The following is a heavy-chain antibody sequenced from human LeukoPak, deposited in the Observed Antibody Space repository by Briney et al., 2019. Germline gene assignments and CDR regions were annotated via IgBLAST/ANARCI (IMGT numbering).Heavy chain of an antibody. V-gene: IGHV1-69*05. CDR1: GGTFSGYA. J-gene: IGHJ4*02. D-gene: IGHD2-21*02. Sequence: SVKVSCKASGGTFSGYAISWVRQAPGQGLEWMGGIIPIFGTANYAQKFQGRVTITTDESTSTAYMELSSLRSEDTAVYYCARSELVVTAILQWGQGTLVTVSS. CDR3: ARSELVVTAILQ. CDR2: IIPIFGTA.